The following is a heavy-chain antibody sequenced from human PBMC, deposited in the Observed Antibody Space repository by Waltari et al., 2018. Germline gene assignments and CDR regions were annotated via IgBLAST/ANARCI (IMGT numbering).Heavy chain of an antibody. CDR3: AREVYGDYYFDY. J-gene: IGHJ4*02. D-gene: IGHD4-17*01. CDR2: IYYSGKT. V-gene: IGHV4-39*02. Sequence: QVQLQESGPGLVKPSETLSLTCSVFGASIISSGYYWGWIRQSPGKGLEWIWSIYYSGKTYYNPSLKSRVTISVDTSKNQFSLKLTSVTAADTAVYCCAREVYGDYYFDYWGQGTLVTVSS. CDR1: GASIISSGYY.